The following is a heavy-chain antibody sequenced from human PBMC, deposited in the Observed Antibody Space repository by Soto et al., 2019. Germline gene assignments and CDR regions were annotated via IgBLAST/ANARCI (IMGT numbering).Heavy chain of an antibody. V-gene: IGHV4-34*01. CDR3: VRDGFPWGGLDV. Sequence: QVQLQQWGAGLLKPSETLSLTCAIYGGSFSNYYWSWIRQSPGMGLEWIGEINYDGVTNYNPSLLSRFTISGDTSKNQFSLKLSSVTAADTAVYYCVRDGFPWGGLDVWGQGTTITVSS. D-gene: IGHD3-16*01. CDR1: GGSFSNYY. CDR2: INYDGVT. J-gene: IGHJ6*02.